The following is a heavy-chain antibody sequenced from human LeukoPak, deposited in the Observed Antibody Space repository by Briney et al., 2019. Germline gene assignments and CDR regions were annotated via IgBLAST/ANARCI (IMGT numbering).Heavy chain of an antibody. V-gene: IGHV3-33*01. D-gene: IGHD2-15*01. CDR2: IWYDGSNK. Sequence: GGSLRLSCAASGFTFSSYGRHWVRQAPGKGLEWVAVIWYDGSNKYYADSVKGRFTISRDNSKNTLYLQMNSLRAEDTAVYYCARDRFGGYCSGGSCYYFDYWGQGTLVTVSS. CDR1: GFTFSSYG. J-gene: IGHJ4*02. CDR3: ARDRFGGYCSGGSCYYFDY.